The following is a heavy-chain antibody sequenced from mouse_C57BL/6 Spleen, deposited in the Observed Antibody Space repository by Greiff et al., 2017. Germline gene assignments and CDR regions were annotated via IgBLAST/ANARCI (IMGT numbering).Heavy chain of an antibody. J-gene: IGHJ2*01. CDR3: AIITTVVESFVRGFDY. CDR2: INPSSGYT. Sequence: QVQLQQSGAELAKPGASVKLSCKASGYTFTSYWMHWVKQRPGQGLEWIGYINPSSGYTKYNQKFKDKATLTADKSSSTAYMQLSSLTYEDSAVYYCAIITTVVESFVRGFDYWGQGTTLTVSS. CDR1: GYTFTSYW. V-gene: IGHV1-7*01. D-gene: IGHD1-1*01.